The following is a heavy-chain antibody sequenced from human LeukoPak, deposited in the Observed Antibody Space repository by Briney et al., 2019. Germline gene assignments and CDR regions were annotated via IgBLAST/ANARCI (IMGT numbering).Heavy chain of an antibody. CDR2: IWYDGSNK. CDR3: ARDNYDAFDI. J-gene: IGHJ3*02. CDR1: GFTFSSYG. V-gene: IGHV3-33*01. D-gene: IGHD4-11*01. Sequence: GRSLRLSCAASGFTFSSYGMHWVRQAPGKGLEWVAVIWYDGSNKYYADSVRGRFTISRDNSKNTLYLQMISLRAEDTAVYYCARDNYDAFDIWGQGTMVTVSS.